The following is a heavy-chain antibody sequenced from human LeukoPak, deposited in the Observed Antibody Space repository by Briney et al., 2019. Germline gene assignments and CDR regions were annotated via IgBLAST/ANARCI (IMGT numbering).Heavy chain of an antibody. CDR1: GFTLSSNY. Sequence: PGGSLRLSCAPSGFTLSSNYMSWVRQAPGKGLEWVSIIYIAGTTHYADSVKGRFTISRDKSKNTLFLQMNSLRAEDTAMYYCARAVSGYYFDYWGQGALVTVSS. J-gene: IGHJ4*02. D-gene: IGHD6-19*01. CDR2: IYIAGTT. V-gene: IGHV3-53*01. CDR3: ARAVSGYYFDY.